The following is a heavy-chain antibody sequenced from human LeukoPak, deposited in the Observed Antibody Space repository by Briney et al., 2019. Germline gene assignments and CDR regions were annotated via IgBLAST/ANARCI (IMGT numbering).Heavy chain of an antibody. CDR2: IYYSGST. D-gene: IGHD5-18*01. CDR3: ARGGYSYGYYYFDY. CDR1: GGSISTYY. V-gene: IGHV4-59*01. J-gene: IGHJ4*02. Sequence: SETLSLTCTVSGGSISTYYWSWIRQPPGKGLGWIGYIYYSGSTNYNPSLKSRVTISVDTSKNQFSLNLSSVTAADTAVYYCARGGYSYGYYYFDYWGQGTLVTVSS.